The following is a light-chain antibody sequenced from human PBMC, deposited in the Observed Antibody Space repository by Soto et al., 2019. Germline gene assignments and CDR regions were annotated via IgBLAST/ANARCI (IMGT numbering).Light chain of an antibody. CDR3: QQSFHTPYT. V-gene: IGKV1-12*01. J-gene: IGKJ2*01. Sequence: DIQMTQSPSSVSASVGDRVTITCRASQGISSWLAWYQQKPGQAPKLLIYGASILESGVPSRFSGSGAETEFTLTISSLQPEDFATYYCQQSFHTPYTFGQGTKLEI. CDR1: QGISSW. CDR2: GAS.